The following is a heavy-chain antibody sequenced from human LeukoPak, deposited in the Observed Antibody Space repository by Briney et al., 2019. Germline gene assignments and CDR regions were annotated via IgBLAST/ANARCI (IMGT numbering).Heavy chain of an antibody. CDR1: GYTFTGYY. CDR2: INPISGGT. Sequence: GASVKVSCKASGYTFTGYYMHWVRQAPGQGLEWMGWINPISGGTNYAQKFQGWVTMTRDTSISTAYMELSRLRSDDTAVYYCAREYVWGATKAPYYYYGMDVWGQGTTVTVSS. J-gene: IGHJ6*02. CDR3: AREYVWGATKAPYYYYGMDV. V-gene: IGHV1-2*04. D-gene: IGHD1-26*01.